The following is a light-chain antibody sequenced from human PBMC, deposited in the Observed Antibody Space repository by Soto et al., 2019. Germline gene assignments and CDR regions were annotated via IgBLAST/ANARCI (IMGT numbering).Light chain of an antibody. CDR1: QSLYSN. V-gene: IGKV3-15*01. J-gene: IGKJ1*01. CDR3: QQYSDWPTT. Sequence: DIVMTQSPATLYESPGERATLSCRASQSLYSNLAWYQQKPGQAPRLLIYGASTRATGIPARFSGSGSGTEYTLTISSLQSEDFAIYYCQQYSDWPTTFGQGTKVEIK. CDR2: GAS.